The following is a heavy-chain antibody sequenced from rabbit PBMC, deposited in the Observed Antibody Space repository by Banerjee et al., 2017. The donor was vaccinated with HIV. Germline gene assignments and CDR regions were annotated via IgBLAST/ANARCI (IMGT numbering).Heavy chain of an antibody. Sequence: EQLEESGGDLVKPGSSLTLTCTASGFSFSSSYWSCCVRQAAGKGLEWIGCIYGGSSGSTYYASWAKGRFSVSKSSSTTVTLQMTSLTATDTATYFCARDLRYGSYADYGYDLWGPGTLVTVS. CDR1: GFSFSSSYW. J-gene: IGHJ4*01. V-gene: IGHV1S45*01. D-gene: IGHD5-1*01. CDR2: IYGGSSGST. CDR3: ARDLRYGSYADYGYDL.